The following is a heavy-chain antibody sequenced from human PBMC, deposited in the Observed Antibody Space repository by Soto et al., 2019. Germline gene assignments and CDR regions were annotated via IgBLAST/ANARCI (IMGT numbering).Heavy chain of an antibody. CDR3: AKTYGSGSYVDY. J-gene: IGHJ4*02. Sequence: GGSLRLSCGASGFIFSKYSMNWVRQAPGKGLEWLSYISSNSVTIYYADSVRGRFTISRDKSKNTLYLQMNSLRAEDTAVYYCAKTYGSGSYVDYWGQGTLVTVSS. V-gene: IGHV3-48*01. D-gene: IGHD3-10*01. CDR2: ISSNSVTI. CDR1: GFIFSKYS.